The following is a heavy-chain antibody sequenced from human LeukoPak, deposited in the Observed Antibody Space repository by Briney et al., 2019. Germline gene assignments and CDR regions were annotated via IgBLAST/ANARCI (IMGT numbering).Heavy chain of an antibody. V-gene: IGHV3-21*01. CDR1: GFTFSSYS. CDR3: ARYGSGINY. D-gene: IGHD3-10*01. Sequence: GGSLRLSCAASGFTFSSYSMNWVRQAPGKGLEWVSSISSSSSYIHYADSVKGRFTNSRDNAKNSLYLQMNSLRAEDTAVYYCARYGSGINYWGQGTLVTVSS. CDR2: ISSSSSYI. J-gene: IGHJ4*02.